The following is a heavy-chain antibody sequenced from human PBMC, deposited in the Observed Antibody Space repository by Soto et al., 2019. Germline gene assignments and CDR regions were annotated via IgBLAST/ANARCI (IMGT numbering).Heavy chain of an antibody. CDR2: INHSGST. CDR3: ARARYCSSTSCYRSGMDV. J-gene: IGHJ6*02. D-gene: IGHD2-2*01. CDR1: GGSFSGYY. Sequence: SETLSLTCAVYGGSFSGYYWSWIRQPPGKGLEWIGEINHSGSTNYNPSLKSRVTISVDTSKNQFSLKLSSVTAADTAVYYCARARYCSSTSCYRSGMDVWGQGTTVTVS. V-gene: IGHV4-34*01.